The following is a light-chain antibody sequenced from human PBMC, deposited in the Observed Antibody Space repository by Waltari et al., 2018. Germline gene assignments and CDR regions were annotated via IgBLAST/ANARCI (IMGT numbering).Light chain of an antibody. CDR1: ENVNNL. CDR3: QSGYDIPYR. CDR2: KAS. Sequence: DIELTQSPSSLSASVGDRVSITCRENENVNNLLNWYQQKPWKAPNLLIYKASTVQSGVPSRFSGSGSGTEYTFTISGLQSEDAAICYCQSGYDIPYRFGRGTKVEI. J-gene: IGKJ2*03. V-gene: IGKV1-39*02.